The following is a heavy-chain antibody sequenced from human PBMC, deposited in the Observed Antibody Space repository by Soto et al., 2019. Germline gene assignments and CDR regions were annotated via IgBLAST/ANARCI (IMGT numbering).Heavy chain of an antibody. V-gene: IGHV1-46*01. CDR1: GYTFTRDQ. CDR2: IDPSGGKT. J-gene: IGHJ5*02. CDR3: GRVMRSLLSITALDT. Sequence: ASVKVSCKASGYTFTRDQIHWVRQAPGQGLEWMGMIDPSGGKTNYAQKFQGRVTMTRDTSTSTVYMALSSLRSEDTAIYFCGRVMRSLLSITALDTWGQGTLVAVSS. D-gene: IGHD3-10*01.